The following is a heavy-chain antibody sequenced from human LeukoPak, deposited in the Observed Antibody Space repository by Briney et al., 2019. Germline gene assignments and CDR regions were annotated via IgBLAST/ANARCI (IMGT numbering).Heavy chain of an antibody. D-gene: IGHD4-17*01. CDR2: IFYRGST. Sequence: SETLSLTCTVSGGSISGYYWSWMRQPPGKGLEWIGYIFYRGSTNYNPSLKSRVTISLDTSKKQFSLRLSSVTAADTAVYYCAGTMTTAYWYFDLWGRGTLVTVSS. CDR1: GGSISGYY. J-gene: IGHJ2*01. V-gene: IGHV4-59*01. CDR3: AGTMTTAYWYFDL.